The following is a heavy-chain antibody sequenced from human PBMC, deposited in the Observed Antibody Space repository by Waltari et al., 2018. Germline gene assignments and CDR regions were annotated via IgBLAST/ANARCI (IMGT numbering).Heavy chain of an antibody. D-gene: IGHD2-2*02. CDR1: GYTFTSYA. Sequence: QVQLVQSGAEVKKPGASVKVSCKASGYTFTSYAMHWVRQAPGQGLEWMGGIIPIFGTANDAQKFQGRVTITADESTSTAYMELSSLRSEDTAVYYCAGTLPRGYCSSTSCYTSFDYWGQGTLVTVSS. CDR3: AGTLPRGYCSSTSCYTSFDY. CDR2: IIPIFGTA. J-gene: IGHJ4*02. V-gene: IGHV1-69*13.